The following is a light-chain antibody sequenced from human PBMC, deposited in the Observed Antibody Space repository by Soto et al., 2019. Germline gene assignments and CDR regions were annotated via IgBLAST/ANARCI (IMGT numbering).Light chain of an antibody. J-gene: IGLJ3*02. CDR3: SSYAGSGV. CDR1: SSDIGAYNY. Sequence: QSALTQPPSASGSPGQSVAISCTGTSSDIGAYNYVSWYQQYPGKAPKLIIYEVNKRPSGVPDRFSGSKSGNTASLTVSGLQAEDEAHYYCSSYAGSGVFGGGTKLTVL. CDR2: EVN. V-gene: IGLV2-8*01.